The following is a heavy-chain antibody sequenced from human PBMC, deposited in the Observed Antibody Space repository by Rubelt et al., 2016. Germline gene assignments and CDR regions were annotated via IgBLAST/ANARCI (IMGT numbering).Heavy chain of an antibody. CDR3: AKDITGSGNWFDP. J-gene: IGHJ5*02. D-gene: IGHD1-14*01. V-gene: IGHV1-2*06. CDR1: GYTFNTYY. Sequence: QVQLVQSGAEVKKPGASVTISCKASGYTFNTYYMHWVRQVPGQGLEWMGRINTNSGGTLCAQKFQGRVVMTRETSIKTAYLELSGLRPSETAVYFCAKDITGSGNWFDPWGQGTLVTVSS. CDR2: INTNSGGT.